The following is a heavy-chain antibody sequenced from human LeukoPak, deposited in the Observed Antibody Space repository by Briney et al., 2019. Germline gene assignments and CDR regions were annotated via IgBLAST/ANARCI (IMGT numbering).Heavy chain of an antibody. D-gene: IGHD3-3*02. J-gene: IGHJ5*02. Sequence: SETLSLTCAVSGGSISSSNWWSWVRHPPGKGLEWIGEISHGGSTNYNPSLESRVTISVDKSKNQFSLKLNSVTAADTAVYYCARELAFLLDPWGQGTLVTVSS. CDR1: GGSISSSNW. V-gene: IGHV4-4*02. CDR2: ISHGGST. CDR3: ARELAFLLDP.